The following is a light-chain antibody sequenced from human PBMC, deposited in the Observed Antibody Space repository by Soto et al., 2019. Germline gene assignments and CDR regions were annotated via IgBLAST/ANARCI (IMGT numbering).Light chain of an antibody. CDR1: SSDVGVYNY. V-gene: IGLV2-11*01. Sequence: QSALTQPRSVSGSPGQSVTISCTGTSSDVGVYNYVSWYQHHPGKAPKLMIYDVSKRPSGVPDRFSGSKSGNTASLTISGLQAEDEADYYCCSYAGSYTWFFGGGTKLTVL. CDR3: CSYAGSYTWF. J-gene: IGLJ2*01. CDR2: DVS.